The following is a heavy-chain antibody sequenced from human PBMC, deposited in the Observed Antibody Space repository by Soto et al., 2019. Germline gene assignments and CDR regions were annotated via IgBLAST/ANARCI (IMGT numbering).Heavy chain of an antibody. D-gene: IGHD6-13*01. Sequence: GGSLRLSCAASGFTFSSYGMHWVRQAPGKGLEWVAVIWYDGSNKYYADSVKGRFTISRDNSKNTLYLQMNSLRAEDTAVYYCARDVGDSSSWRTFVWGERTLDYWGQGTLVTVSS. CDR3: ARDVGDSSSWRTFVWGERTLDY. CDR1: GFTFSSYG. V-gene: IGHV3-33*01. CDR2: IWYDGSNK. J-gene: IGHJ4*02.